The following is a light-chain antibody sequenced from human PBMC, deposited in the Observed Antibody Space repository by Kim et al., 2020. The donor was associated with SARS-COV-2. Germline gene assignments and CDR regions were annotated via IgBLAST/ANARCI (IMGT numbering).Light chain of an antibody. CDR3: QQYNSYSWT. CDR1: QSISNL. Sequence: DIQMTQSPSTLSASVGDRVTITCRASQSISNLLAWYQQRPGKAPKLLIYKGSTLESGVPSRFSGSGSGTEFTLTISSLQPDDFATYYCQQYNSYSWTFGQGTKVDIK. CDR2: KGS. V-gene: IGKV1-5*03. J-gene: IGKJ1*01.